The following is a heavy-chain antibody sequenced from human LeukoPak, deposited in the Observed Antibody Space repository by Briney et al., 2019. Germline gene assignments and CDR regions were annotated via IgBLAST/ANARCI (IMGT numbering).Heavy chain of an antibody. V-gene: IGHV3-20*04. D-gene: IGHD3-22*01. CDR1: GFNFDDYG. Sequence: GGSLRLSCAASGFNFDDYGMSWVRQAPGKGLEWVSGINWNGRAIGYADSVKGRFTISRDNAKSSLYLEMSTLRAEDTALYYCARVSYDSSGSAGGYFDYWGQGTLVTVSS. CDR3: ARVSYDSSGSAGGYFDY. J-gene: IGHJ4*02. CDR2: INWNGRAI.